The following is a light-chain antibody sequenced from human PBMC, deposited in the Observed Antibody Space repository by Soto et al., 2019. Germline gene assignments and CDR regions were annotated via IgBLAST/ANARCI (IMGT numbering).Light chain of an antibody. Sequence: QSALTQPPSASGSPGQSVTISCAGTMNDVGGYNYVSWYQQHPGKVPQLMIYQVTKRPSGVPDRFSASKSDTTASLTISGLQAEDEGDYYCMSYAGGNRFVFGTGTKLTVL. CDR2: QVT. CDR1: MNDVGGYNY. CDR3: MSYAGGNRFV. J-gene: IGLJ1*01. V-gene: IGLV2-8*01.